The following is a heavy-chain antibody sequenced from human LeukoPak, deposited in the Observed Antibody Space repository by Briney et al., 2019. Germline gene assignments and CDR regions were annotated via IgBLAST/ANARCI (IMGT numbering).Heavy chain of an antibody. D-gene: IGHD2-8*01. Sequence: SETLSLTCAVYGGSFSGYYWSWIRRPPGKGLEWIWEINHSGSTNYNPSLKSRVTISVDTSKNQFSLKLSSVTAADTAVYYCARGSRLTKPYYYYYYMDVWGKGTTVTVSS. J-gene: IGHJ6*03. CDR1: GGSFSGYY. CDR3: ARGSRLTKPYYYYYYMDV. CDR2: INHSGST. V-gene: IGHV4-34*01.